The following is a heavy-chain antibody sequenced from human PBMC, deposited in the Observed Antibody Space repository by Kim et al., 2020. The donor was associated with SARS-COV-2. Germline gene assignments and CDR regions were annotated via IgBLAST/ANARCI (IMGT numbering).Heavy chain of an antibody. V-gene: IGHV3-30*03. Sequence: GGSLRLSCAASGFTFSSYGMHWVRQAPGKGLEWVAVISYDGSNDYYADSVKGRFTISRDNPKNTLYLQMNSLRAEDTAVYYCATHLRYFDWLLIAPPDYWGQGTLVTVSS. CDR1: GFTFSSYG. CDR2: ISYDGSND. D-gene: IGHD3-9*01. J-gene: IGHJ4*02. CDR3: ATHLRYFDWLLIAPPDY.